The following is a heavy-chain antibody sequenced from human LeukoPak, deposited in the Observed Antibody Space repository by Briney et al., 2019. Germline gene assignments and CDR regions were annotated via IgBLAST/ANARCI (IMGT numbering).Heavy chain of an antibody. CDR1: GFTFTTYW. V-gene: IGHV3-72*01. Sequence: PGGSLRLSCAASGFTFTTYWMHWVRQAPGKGLEWVGRNRDKSKSYTTDYAASVRGRFTISRDDSKNSLYLQMYSLKTEDTAVYFCTRPSYYDSRGYSTNGFDIWGQGTMVTVSS. CDR2: NRDKSKSYTT. D-gene: IGHD3-22*01. J-gene: IGHJ3*02. CDR3: TRPSYYDSRGYSTNGFDI.